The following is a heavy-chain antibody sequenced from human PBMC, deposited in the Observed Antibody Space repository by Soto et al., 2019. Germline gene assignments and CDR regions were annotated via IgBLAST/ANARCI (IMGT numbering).Heavy chain of an antibody. J-gene: IGHJ4*02. CDR2: IYYSGST. V-gene: IGHV4-59*01. D-gene: IGHD5-12*01. Sequence: PSETLSLTCTVSGGSISSYYWSWIRQPPGKGLEWIGYIYYSGSTNYNPSLKSRVTISVDTSKNQFSLKLSSVTAADTAVYYCETQIRGSFDYWGQGTLVTVSS. CDR3: ETQIRGSFDY. CDR1: GGSISSYY.